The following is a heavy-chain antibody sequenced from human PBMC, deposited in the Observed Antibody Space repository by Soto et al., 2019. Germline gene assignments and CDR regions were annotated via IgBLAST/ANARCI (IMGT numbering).Heavy chain of an antibody. Sequence: EVQLVESGGGLVQPGGSLRLSCAASGFTFSSYSMNWVRQAPGKGLEWVSYISSSSSTIYYADSVKGRFTISRDNAKTSLYLQMNSLRDEDTAVYYCARDPRAYCGGDCYKVFDYWGQGTLVTVSS. J-gene: IGHJ4*02. D-gene: IGHD2-21*02. V-gene: IGHV3-48*02. CDR2: ISSSSSTI. CDR3: ARDPRAYCGGDCYKVFDY. CDR1: GFTFSSYS.